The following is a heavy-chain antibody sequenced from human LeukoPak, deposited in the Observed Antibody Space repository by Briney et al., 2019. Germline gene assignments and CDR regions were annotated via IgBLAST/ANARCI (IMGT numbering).Heavy chain of an antibody. CDR1: GFAFGSYA. J-gene: IGHJ4*02. D-gene: IGHD2-15*01. CDR3: AKTTVGYSSGRFPGWPADY. V-gene: IGHV3-23*01. Sequence: GSLSLSCTASGFAFGSYAMYWVRQAPGKGLEWVSGIFGSGGSAHYADSVKGRFTISRDNSKNTVYLEMNSLGVEDTAVYYCAKTTVGYSSGRFPGWPADYWGQGTLVTVSS. CDR2: IFGSGGSA.